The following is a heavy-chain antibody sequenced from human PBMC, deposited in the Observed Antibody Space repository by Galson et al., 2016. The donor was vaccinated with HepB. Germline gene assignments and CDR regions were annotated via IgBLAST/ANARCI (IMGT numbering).Heavy chain of an antibody. V-gene: IGHV1-18*01. Sequence: SVKVSCTASRYTFSNYSVSWVRQAPGQGLEWLGWISGYNGDTNYAPNFQARFTITTDTSTNTPNMALKNLASDETAVNYCAREAGTGIDYWGPGTPVTGSP. CDR3: AREAGTGIDY. CDR1: RYTFSNYS. J-gene: IGHJ4*02. CDR2: ISGYNGDT. D-gene: IGHD1-14*01.